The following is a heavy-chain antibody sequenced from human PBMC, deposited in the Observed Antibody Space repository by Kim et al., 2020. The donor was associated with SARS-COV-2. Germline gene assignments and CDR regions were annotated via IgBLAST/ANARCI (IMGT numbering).Heavy chain of an antibody. CDR1: GGSVSSGSYY. J-gene: IGHJ4*02. CDR2: IYYSGST. Sequence: SETLSLTCTVSGGSVSSGSYYWSWIRQPPGKGLEWIGYIYYSGSTNYNPSLKSRVTISVDTSKNQFSLKLSSVTAADTAVYYCARAGLTYYDFWSGYSDWGQGTLVTVSS. D-gene: IGHD3-3*01. CDR3: ARAGLTYYDFWSGYSD. V-gene: IGHV4-61*01.